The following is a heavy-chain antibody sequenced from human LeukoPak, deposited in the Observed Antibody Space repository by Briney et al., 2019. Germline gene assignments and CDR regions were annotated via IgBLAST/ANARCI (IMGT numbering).Heavy chain of an antibody. CDR1: GFTFSSYA. J-gene: IGHJ4*02. CDR3: ARRQWLALDY. CDR2: VSYDGSNK. V-gene: IGHV3-30*04. Sequence: PGGSLRLSCAASGFTFSSYAMHWVRQAPGKGLEWVAVVSYDGSNKYYADSVKGRFTISRDNSKNTLYLQMNSLRAEDTAVYYCARRQWLALDYWGQGTLVTVSS. D-gene: IGHD6-19*01.